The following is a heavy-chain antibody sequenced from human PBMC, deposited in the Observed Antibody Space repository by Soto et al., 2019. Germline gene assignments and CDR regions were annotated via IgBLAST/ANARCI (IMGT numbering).Heavy chain of an antibody. CDR2: IYYSGST. Sequence: SETLSLTCTVSGGSISRGSHYWGWIRQPPGKGLEWIGTIYYSGSTYYNPSLKSRVTISVDTSKNQFSLKLSSVTAADTAVYYCARHLAYYYGSGSFAVYYYGMDVWGQGTTVT. J-gene: IGHJ6*02. CDR1: GGSISRGSHY. V-gene: IGHV4-39*01. CDR3: ARHLAYYYGSGSFAVYYYGMDV. D-gene: IGHD3-10*01.